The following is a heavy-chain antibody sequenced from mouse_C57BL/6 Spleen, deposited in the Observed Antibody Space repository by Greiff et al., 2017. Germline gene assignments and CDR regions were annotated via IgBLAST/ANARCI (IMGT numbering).Heavy chain of an antibody. D-gene: IGHD2-4*01. CDR2: IDPANGNT. Sequence: EVQLQQSVAELVRPGASVKLSCTASGFNIKNTYMHWVKQRPEQGLEWIGRIDPANGNTKYAPKFQGKATITADTSSNTAYLQLSSLTSEDTAIYYCARSAYYDYDGAWFAYWGQGTLVTVSA. CDR3: ARSAYYDYDGAWFAY. CDR1: GFNIKNTY. J-gene: IGHJ3*01. V-gene: IGHV14-3*01.